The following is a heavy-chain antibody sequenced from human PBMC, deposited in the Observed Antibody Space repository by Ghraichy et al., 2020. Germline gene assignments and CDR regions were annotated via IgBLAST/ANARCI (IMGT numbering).Heavy chain of an antibody. J-gene: IGHJ6*02. CDR3: TTDQGASMPRGFYYYYYGIDV. CDR2: IATTADGATT. CDR1: GFNFTKAW. D-gene: IGHD2/OR15-2a*01. Sequence: LSLTCAASGFNFTKAWMSWVRQAPAKGLEWVGRIATTADGATTDYNSPVRGRFTISRDDSQKMVYLQMNSLKNEDTGVYFCTTDQGASMPRGFYYYYYGIDVWGQGTTVTVPS. V-gene: IGHV3-15*04.